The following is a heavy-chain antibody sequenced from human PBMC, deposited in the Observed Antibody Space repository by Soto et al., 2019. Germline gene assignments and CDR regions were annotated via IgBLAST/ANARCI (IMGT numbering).Heavy chain of an antibody. CDR2: IYYSGST. V-gene: IGHV4-59*01. Sequence: SETLSLTCTVSGGPISSYYWSWIRQPPGKGLEWIGYIYYSGSTNYNPSLKSRVTISVDTSKNQFSLKLSSVTAADTAVYYCARLARGYSYGYNFYWFDPWGQGTLVTVSS. D-gene: IGHD5-18*01. CDR3: ARLARGYSYGYNFYWFDP. CDR1: GGPISSYY. J-gene: IGHJ5*02.